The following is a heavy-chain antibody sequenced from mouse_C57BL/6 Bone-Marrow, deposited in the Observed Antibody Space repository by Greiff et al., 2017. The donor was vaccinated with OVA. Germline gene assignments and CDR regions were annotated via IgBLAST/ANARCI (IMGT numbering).Heavy chain of an antibody. CDR3: ARQGYYDYDAFAY. V-gene: IGHV2-6-1*01. CDR1: GFSLTSYG. Sequence: QVQLKESGPRLVAPSQSLSITCTVSGFSLTSYGVHWVRQPPGKGLEWLVVIWSDGSTTYNSALKSRLSISKDNSKSQVFLKMNSLQTDDTAMYYCARQGYYDYDAFAYWGQGTLVTVSA. CDR2: IWSDGST. J-gene: IGHJ3*01. D-gene: IGHD2-4*01.